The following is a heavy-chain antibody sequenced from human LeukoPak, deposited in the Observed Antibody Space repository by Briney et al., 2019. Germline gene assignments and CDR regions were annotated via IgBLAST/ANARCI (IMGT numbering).Heavy chain of an antibody. Sequence: GGSLRLSCAASGFTFSSYGMYWVRQAPGKGLECVAFIRLDGSNKYYADSVKGRFTISRDNSKNTLYLQMNSLRAEETAVYYCAKDTGDYYDSSGYYYAGWFDPWGQGTLVTVSS. CDR3: AKDTGDYYDSSGYYYAGWFDP. J-gene: IGHJ5*02. CDR1: GFTFSSYG. V-gene: IGHV3-30*02. CDR2: IRLDGSNK. D-gene: IGHD3-22*01.